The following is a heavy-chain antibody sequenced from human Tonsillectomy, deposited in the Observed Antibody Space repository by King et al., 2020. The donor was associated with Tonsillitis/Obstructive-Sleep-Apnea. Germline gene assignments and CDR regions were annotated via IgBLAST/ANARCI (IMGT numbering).Heavy chain of an antibody. Sequence: VQLVQSGAEVKKPGSSVKVSCKASGGTFSSYAISWVRQAPGQGVEWMGGIIPIFGTANYAQKFQGRVTINADKSTSTAYMELSSLGSEDTAVYYCARERYYYDSSGYYYDYWGQGTLVTVSS. CDR1: GGTFSSYA. CDR2: IIPIFGTA. D-gene: IGHD3-22*01. V-gene: IGHV1-69*06. CDR3: ARERYYYDSSGYYYDY. J-gene: IGHJ4*02.